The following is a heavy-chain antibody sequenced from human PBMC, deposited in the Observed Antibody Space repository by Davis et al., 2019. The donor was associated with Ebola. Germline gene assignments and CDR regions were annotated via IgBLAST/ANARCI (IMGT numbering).Heavy chain of an antibody. J-gene: IGHJ6*02. CDR2: IYYSGST. D-gene: IGHD5-18*01. Sequence: SETLSLTCTVPGGSISSYYWSWIRQPPGKGLEWIGYIYYSGSTNYNPSLKSRVTISVDTSKNQFSLKLSSVTAADTAVYYCARGGIQLWFQDYYYYGMDVWGQGTTVTVSS. V-gene: IGHV4-59*01. CDR3: ARGGIQLWFQDYYYYGMDV. CDR1: GGSISSYY.